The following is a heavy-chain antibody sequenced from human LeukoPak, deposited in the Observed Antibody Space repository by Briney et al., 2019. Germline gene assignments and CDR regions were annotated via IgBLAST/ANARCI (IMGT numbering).Heavy chain of an antibody. V-gene: IGHV4-34*01. CDR2: INHSGSA. J-gene: IGHJ6*03. CDR3: ARVMDTGYGGKLLGYYYYMDV. CDR1: GGSFTGYY. Sequence: SETLSLTCGVYGGSFTGYYWSWIRQSPGKGLEWIGEINHSGSANYNPSLKSRATMSVDTSKNQFSLKLSSVTAADTAVYYCARVMDTGYGGKLLGYYYYMDVWGKGTTVTISS. D-gene: IGHD4/OR15-4a*01.